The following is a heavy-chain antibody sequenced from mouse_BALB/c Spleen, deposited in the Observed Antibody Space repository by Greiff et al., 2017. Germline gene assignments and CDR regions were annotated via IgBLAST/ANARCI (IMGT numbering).Heavy chain of an antibody. D-gene: IGHD2-14*01. J-gene: IGHJ4*01. V-gene: IGHV5-4*02. Sequence: EVNVVESGGGLVKPGGSLKLSCAASGFTFSDYYMYWVRQTPEKRLEWVATISDGGSYTYYPDSVKGRFTISRDNAKNNLYLQMSSLKSEDTAMYYCARDRSYAMDYWGQGTSVTGSS. CDR2: ISDGGSYT. CDR1: GFTFSDYY. CDR3: ARDRSYAMDY.